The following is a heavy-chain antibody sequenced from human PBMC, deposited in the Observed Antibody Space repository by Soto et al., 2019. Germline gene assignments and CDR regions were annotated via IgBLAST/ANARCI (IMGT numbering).Heavy chain of an antibody. D-gene: IGHD3-10*01. CDR1: GGSISSGGYY. Sequence: QVQLQESGPGLVKPSQTLSLTCTVSGGSISSGGYYWSWIRQHPGKGLEWIGYIYYSGSTYYNPSLKSRVTISVDTSKNQCSLKLSSVTAADTAVYYCARGGLWFGESNTQPSNDYWGQGTLVTVSS. CDR3: ARGGLWFGESNTQPSNDY. J-gene: IGHJ4*02. V-gene: IGHV4-31*03. CDR2: IYYSGST.